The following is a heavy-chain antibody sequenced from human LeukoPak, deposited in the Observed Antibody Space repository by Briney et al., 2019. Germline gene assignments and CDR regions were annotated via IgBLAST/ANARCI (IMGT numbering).Heavy chain of an antibody. J-gene: IGHJ4*02. CDR2: ISYDGSNK. CDR1: GFTFSSYA. Sequence: GGSLRLSCAASGFTFSSYAMHWVRQAPGKGLEWVAVISYDGSNKYYADSVKGRFTISRDNSKNTLYLQMNSLRAEDTAVYYCARDQPAYGDPLDSGGQGPLVTVSS. D-gene: IGHD4-17*01. CDR3: ARDQPAYGDPLDS. V-gene: IGHV3-30-3*01.